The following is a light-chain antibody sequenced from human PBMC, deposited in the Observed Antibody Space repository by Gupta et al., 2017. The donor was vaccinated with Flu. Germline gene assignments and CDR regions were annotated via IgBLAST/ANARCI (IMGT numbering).Light chain of an antibody. Sequence: SYELTQPPSVSVSPGQTARITCPGDALPNQYAYWFQQKAGQAPTLLIFKDTERPSGVPERFSGSTSGSTVTLTISGVQPEDEADYFCQSADSTSTYYVFGSGTTVTVL. CDR2: KDT. V-gene: IGLV3-25*03. CDR3: QSADSTSTYYV. J-gene: IGLJ1*01. CDR1: ALPNQY.